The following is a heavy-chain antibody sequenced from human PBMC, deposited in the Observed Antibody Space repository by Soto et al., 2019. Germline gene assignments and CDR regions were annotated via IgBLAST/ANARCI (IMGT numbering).Heavy chain of an antibody. V-gene: IGHV3-13*01. CDR1: GFTVSSYD. D-gene: IGHD3-10*01. CDR2: LGAGGDT. CDR3: ASVTMVRGTLDPGISGPLDY. J-gene: IGHJ4*02. Sequence: EVQLVESGGGLVQPGGSLRLACAASGFTVSSYDMHWVRHVTGKGLEWVSTLGAGGDTYFQDTVKGRITISRDHAKNSLYLQVNNLGAWDAAVYYCASVTMVRGTLDPGISGPLDYWGQGTVVAVSS.